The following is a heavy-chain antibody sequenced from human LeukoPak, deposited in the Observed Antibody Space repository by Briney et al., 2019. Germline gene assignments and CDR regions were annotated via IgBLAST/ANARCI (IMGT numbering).Heavy chain of an antibody. J-gene: IGHJ3*02. Sequence: SQTLSLTCAISGDSVSSNSAAWNWIRQSPSRGLEWLGRTYYRSKWYNDYAVSVKSRITINPDTSKNQFSLQLNSVTPEDTAVYYCARGGQGDGYSADDAFDTWGQGTMVTVSS. V-gene: IGHV6-1*01. CDR3: ARGGQGDGYSADDAFDT. CDR2: TYYRSKWYN. D-gene: IGHD5-24*01. CDR1: GDSVSSNSAA.